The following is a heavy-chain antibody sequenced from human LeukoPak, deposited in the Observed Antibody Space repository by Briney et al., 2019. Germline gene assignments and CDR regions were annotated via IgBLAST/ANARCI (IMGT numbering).Heavy chain of an antibody. V-gene: IGHV4-59*01. J-gene: IGHJ5*02. Sequence: PSESLSLICTVSGGSISSYYWSWIRQPPGKGLEWIGYIYYSGSTNYNPSLKSRVTISVDTSKNQFSLKLSSVTAADTAVYYCARDQAEGGGYWFDPWGQGTLVTVSS. D-gene: IGHD5-12*01. CDR1: GGSISSYY. CDR2: IYYSGST. CDR3: ARDQAEGGGYWFDP.